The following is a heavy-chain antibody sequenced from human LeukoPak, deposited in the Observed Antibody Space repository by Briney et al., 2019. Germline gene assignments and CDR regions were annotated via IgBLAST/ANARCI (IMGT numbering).Heavy chain of an antibody. CDR2: ISSSGNTI. V-gene: IGHV3-48*03. D-gene: IGHD2-8*01. J-gene: IGHJ3*02. Sequence: GGSLRLSCAASGFTFSTYEMSWVRQAPGKGLEWVSYISSSGNTIFSADSVKGRFTISRDNAKNSLYLQMHRLRADDTAVYFCARLTLRPSDDAFDIWGQGTMVTVSS. CDR3: ARLTLRPSDDAFDI. CDR1: GFTFSTYE.